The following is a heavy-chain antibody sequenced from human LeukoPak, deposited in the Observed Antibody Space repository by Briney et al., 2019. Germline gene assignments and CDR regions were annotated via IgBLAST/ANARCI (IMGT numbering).Heavy chain of an antibody. Sequence: GGSLRLSCAASGFTFSRFWMSWVRQAPGKGLEWVANIKQDGSEKNYVDFVKGRFTISRDNAKNSLYLQMNSLRSDDTAIYYCARDMSFAVSMVSPDYWGQGTLVTVSS. CDR2: IKQDGSEK. CDR1: GFTFSRFW. V-gene: IGHV3-7*03. J-gene: IGHJ4*02. D-gene: IGHD2-8*01. CDR3: ARDMSFAVSMVSPDY.